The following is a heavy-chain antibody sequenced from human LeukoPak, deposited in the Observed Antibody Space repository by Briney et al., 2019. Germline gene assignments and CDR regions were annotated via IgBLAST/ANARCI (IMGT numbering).Heavy chain of an antibody. CDR2: IHYSGSS. V-gene: IGHV4-59*08. D-gene: IGHD2-15*01. CDR1: GDSISSFY. CDR3: VLAPNSNWFDF. J-gene: IGHJ4*02. Sequence: SETLSLTCSVSGDSISSFYWNWIRQSPGRGLEWIGNIHYSGSSIYNPSLRSRVTMSIDTSKKQFFLKLRSVTAADTAVYYCVLAPNSNWFDFWGQGTLVTVSS.